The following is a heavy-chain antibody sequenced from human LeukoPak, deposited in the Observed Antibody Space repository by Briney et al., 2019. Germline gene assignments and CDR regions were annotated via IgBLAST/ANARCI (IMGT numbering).Heavy chain of an antibody. CDR1: GGSISSGSYY. CDR3: ARIGGSYYPFDY. V-gene: IGHV4-61*10. CDR2: IYHTGSS. J-gene: IGHJ4*02. D-gene: IGHD1-26*01. Sequence: PSQTLSLTCTVSGGSISSGSYYWSWIRQPAGKGLEWIGYIYHTGSSNYNPSLKSRVTISVDTSKNQFSLKLSSVTAADTAVYYCARIGGSYYPFDYWGQGALVTVSS.